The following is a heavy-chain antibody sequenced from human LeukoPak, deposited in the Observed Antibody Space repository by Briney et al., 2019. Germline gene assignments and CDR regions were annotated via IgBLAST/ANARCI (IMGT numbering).Heavy chain of an antibody. CDR2: ISSSSSYI. J-gene: IGHJ4*02. Sequence: GGSLRLSCAASGFTFSSYSMNWVRQAPGKGLEWVSSISSSSSYIYYADSVKGRLTISRDNAKNSLYLQMNSLRAEDTAVYYCARERGSSKTQSSYWGQGTLVTVSS. D-gene: IGHD6-13*01. CDR1: GFTFSSYS. CDR3: ARERGSSKTQSSY. V-gene: IGHV3-21*01.